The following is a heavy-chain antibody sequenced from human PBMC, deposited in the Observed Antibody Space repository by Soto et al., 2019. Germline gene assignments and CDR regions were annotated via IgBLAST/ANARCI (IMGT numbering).Heavy chain of an antibody. V-gene: IGHV1-46*01. Sequence: QVQLVQSGAEVKNPGASVKVSCKASGYIFAAYYIHWVRQAPGQGLEWMGMINASGFGAAYGQKFQGRVAVTTDTSASTVYMELSSLRPEDTAVYYCASEWSGSEHWGQGTRVTVSS. CDR3: ASEWSGSEH. CDR1: GYIFAAYY. J-gene: IGHJ4*02. CDR2: INASGFGA. D-gene: IGHD1-26*01.